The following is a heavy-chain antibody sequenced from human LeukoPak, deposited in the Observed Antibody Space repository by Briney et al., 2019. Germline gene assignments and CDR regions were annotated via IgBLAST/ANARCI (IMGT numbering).Heavy chain of an antibody. CDR3: ARDWGSIKVIADY. J-gene: IGHJ4*02. D-gene: IGHD7-27*01. CDR2: ISSNSDNT. CDR1: GYIFSGYY. Sequence: GASVKVSCKTSGYIFSGYYMHWVRQAPGQGLEWMGWISSNSDNTNCAQKLQGRVTMTTDTSTSTAYMELRSLRSDDTALYFCARDWGSIKVIADYWGQGTLVTVSS. V-gene: IGHV1-18*04.